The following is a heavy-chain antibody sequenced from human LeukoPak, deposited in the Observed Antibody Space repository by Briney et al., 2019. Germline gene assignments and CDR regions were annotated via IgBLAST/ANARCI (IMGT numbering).Heavy chain of an antibody. CDR1: GFTFSSYW. J-gene: IGHJ4*02. CDR2: INSDGSST. CDR3: ARDPHDCSSTSCYNY. D-gene: IGHD2-2*02. Sequence: GGSLRLSCAASGFTFSSYWMHWVRQAPGKGLVWVSRINSDGSSTSYADSMKGRFTISRDNAKNTLYLQMNSLRAEDTAVYYCARDPHDCSSTSCYNYWGQGTLVTVSS. V-gene: IGHV3-74*01.